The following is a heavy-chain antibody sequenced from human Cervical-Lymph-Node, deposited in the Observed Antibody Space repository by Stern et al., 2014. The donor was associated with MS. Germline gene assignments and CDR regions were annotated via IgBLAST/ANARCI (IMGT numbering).Heavy chain of an antibody. CDR1: GFSLSTSAVG. CDR2: IYWDDDK. V-gene: IGHV2-5*02. D-gene: IGHD3-22*01. Sequence: QVTLKESGPTLVKPTQTLTLTCTFSGFSLSTSAVGVAWIRKPPGKDLEWLALIYWDDDKRYSPSLESRLTITKDTTKNQVVLKMTNMQPVDTATYYCAHRFPGPYYCPYDNWFDPWGQGTLVTVSS. CDR3: AHRFPGPYYCPYDNWFDP. J-gene: IGHJ5*02.